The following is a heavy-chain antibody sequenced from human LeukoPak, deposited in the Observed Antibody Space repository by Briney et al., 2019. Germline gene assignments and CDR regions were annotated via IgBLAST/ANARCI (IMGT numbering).Heavy chain of an antibody. D-gene: IGHD3-10*01. J-gene: IGHJ5*02. CDR2: ICTSGST. Sequence: SETLSLTCTVSGGSISSYYWSWVRQPAGKGLEWIGRICTSGSTNYNPSLKSRVTMSVDTSKNQFPLQLTSVTAADTAVYYCARVTYGSGSYHGRFDPWGQGTLVTVSS. CDR3: ARVTYGSGSYHGRFDP. CDR1: GGSISSYY. V-gene: IGHV4-4*07.